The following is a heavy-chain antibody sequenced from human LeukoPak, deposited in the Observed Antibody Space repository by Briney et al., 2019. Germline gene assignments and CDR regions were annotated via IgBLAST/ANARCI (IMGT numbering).Heavy chain of an antibody. CDR1: GFTFSSYE. CDR3: ARDLSMVRGVIHDI. Sequence: GGSLRLSCAASGFTFSSYEMNWVRQAPGKGLEWVSYISSSGSTIYYADSVKGRFTISRDNAKNSLYLQINSLRAEDTAVYYCARDLSMVRGVIHDIWGQGTMVTVSS. CDR2: ISSSGSTI. V-gene: IGHV3-48*03. D-gene: IGHD3-10*01. J-gene: IGHJ3*02.